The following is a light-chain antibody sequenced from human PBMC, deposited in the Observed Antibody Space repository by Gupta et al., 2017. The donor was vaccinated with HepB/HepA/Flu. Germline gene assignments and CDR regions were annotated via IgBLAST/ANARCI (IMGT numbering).Light chain of an antibody. Sequence: EIVLTQSPATLSLSPGERATLSCGVSQSVSSNNYLAWYQQKPGLAPRLLIYDASGRATGIPDRFSGSGSGTDFTLTISSLEPEDFAVYYCQHDGSSWTFGQGTKVEIK. V-gene: IGKV3D-20*01. CDR2: DAS. J-gene: IGKJ1*01. CDR1: QSVSSNNY. CDR3: QHDGSSWT.